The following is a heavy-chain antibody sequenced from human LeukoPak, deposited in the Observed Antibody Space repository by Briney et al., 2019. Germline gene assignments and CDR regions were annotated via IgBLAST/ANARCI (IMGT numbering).Heavy chain of an antibody. CDR3: ARDFLGRTNGGSNYFGMDV. J-gene: IGHJ6*02. CDR1: GYTFTGYY. V-gene: IGHV1-2*02. Sequence: GASVRVSCKASGYTFTGYYMHWVRQAPGQGLEWMGWINPNSGGTNYAQKFQGRVTMTRDTSISTAYMELSSLRSDATAIYYCARDFLGRTNGGSNYFGMDVWGQGTTVTVSS. D-gene: IGHD2-8*01. CDR2: INPNSGGT.